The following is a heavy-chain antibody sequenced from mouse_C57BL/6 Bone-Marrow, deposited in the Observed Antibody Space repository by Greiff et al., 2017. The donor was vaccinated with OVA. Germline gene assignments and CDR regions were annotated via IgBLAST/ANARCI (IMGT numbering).Heavy chain of an antibody. CDR1: GYTFTSYG. V-gene: IGHV1-81*01. CDR3: ARSNYYGSLDY. D-gene: IGHD1-1*01. Sequence: VKLVESGAELARPGASVKLSCKASGYTFTSYGISWVKQRTGPGLEWIGEIYPRSGNTYYTEKFKGKATLTADKSSSTAYMELRSLTSEDSAVYFCARSNYYGSLDYWGQGTSVTVSS. CDR2: IYPRSGNT. J-gene: IGHJ4*01.